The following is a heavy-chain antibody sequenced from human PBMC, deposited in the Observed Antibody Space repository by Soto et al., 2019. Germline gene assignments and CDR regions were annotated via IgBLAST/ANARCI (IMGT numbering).Heavy chain of an antibody. D-gene: IGHD6-6*01. Sequence: GGSLRLCCAASGFTFSDYYMSWIRQAPGKGLEWVSYISSSGSTIYYADSVKGRFTISRDNAKNSLYLQMNSLRAEDTAVYYCARDFNEYSSSPVSGHFDYWGQGTLVTVSS. CDR1: GFTFSDYY. J-gene: IGHJ4*02. V-gene: IGHV3-11*01. CDR3: ARDFNEYSSSPVSGHFDY. CDR2: ISSSGSTI.